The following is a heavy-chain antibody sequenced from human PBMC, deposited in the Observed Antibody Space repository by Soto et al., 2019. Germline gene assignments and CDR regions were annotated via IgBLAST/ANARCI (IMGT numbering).Heavy chain of an antibody. CDR2: ISAYNGNT. CDR3: ARGGYDILTCYSDYYYGMDV. J-gene: IGHJ6*02. Sequence: GASVKVSCKASGYTFTSYGISWVRQAPGQGXEWMGWISAYNGNTNYAQKLQGRVTMTTDTSTSTAYMELRSLRSDDTAVYYCARGGYDILTCYSDYYYGMDVWGQGTTVTVSS. CDR1: GYTFTSYG. D-gene: IGHD3-9*01. V-gene: IGHV1-18*04.